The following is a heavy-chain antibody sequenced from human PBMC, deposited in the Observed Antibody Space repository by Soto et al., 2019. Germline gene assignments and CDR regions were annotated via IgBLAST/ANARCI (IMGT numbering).Heavy chain of an antibody. Sequence: QVQLVQSGAEVKKPGSSVKVSCKASGGTFSSYAISWVRQAPGQGLEWMGGIIPIFGTANYAQKFQGRVTITADESTSTAYMELSSLRSEDTAVYYCASTRLNYYYGSGSTYYYYYGMDVWGQGPTVTVSS. V-gene: IGHV1-69*01. CDR3: ASTRLNYYYGSGSTYYYYYGMDV. J-gene: IGHJ6*02. CDR1: GGTFSSYA. D-gene: IGHD3-10*01. CDR2: IIPIFGTA.